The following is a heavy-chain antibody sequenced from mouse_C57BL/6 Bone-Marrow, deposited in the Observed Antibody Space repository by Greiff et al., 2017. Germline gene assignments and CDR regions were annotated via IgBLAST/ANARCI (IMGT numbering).Heavy chain of an antibody. CDR2: FHPNSGST. V-gene: IGHV1-64*01. J-gene: IGHJ4*01. CDR1: GYTFTSYW. CDR3: EKGSNCYYAMDY. D-gene: IGHD2-5*01. Sequence: QVQLQQPGAELVKPGASVKLSCKASGYTFTSYWMHWVKQRPGQGLEWIGMFHPNSGSTNYNEKFKSKATLTVDKSSSTAYMQLSSLTSEDSAVYDCEKGSNCYYAMDYWGQGTSVTVSS.